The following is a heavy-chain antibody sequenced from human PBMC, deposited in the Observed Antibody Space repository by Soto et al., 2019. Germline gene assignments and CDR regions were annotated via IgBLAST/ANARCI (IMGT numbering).Heavy chain of an antibody. Sequence: SETLSLTCTVSGGSISSGDYYWSWIRQPPGKGLEWIGYIYYSGSTYYNPSLKSRVTISVDTSKNQFSLKLSSVTAADTAVYYCARADYDILTGYPKHFDYWGQGTLVTVYS. CDR1: GGSISSGDYY. J-gene: IGHJ4*02. CDR3: ARADYDILTGYPKHFDY. D-gene: IGHD3-9*01. V-gene: IGHV4-30-4*01. CDR2: IYYSGST.